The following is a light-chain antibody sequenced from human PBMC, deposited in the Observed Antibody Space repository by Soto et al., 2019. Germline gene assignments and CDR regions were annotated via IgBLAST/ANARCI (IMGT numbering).Light chain of an antibody. J-gene: IGKJ1*01. CDR3: QQSET. Sequence: EIVLTQSPGTLSLSPGERATLSCRASQSVSSSYLAWYQQKPGQAPRLLIYGASSRATGIPDRFSGSGSGTYFTLTISRLEREDFAVYYCQQSETFGQGTKVEIK. CDR1: QSVSSSY. CDR2: GAS. V-gene: IGKV3-20*01.